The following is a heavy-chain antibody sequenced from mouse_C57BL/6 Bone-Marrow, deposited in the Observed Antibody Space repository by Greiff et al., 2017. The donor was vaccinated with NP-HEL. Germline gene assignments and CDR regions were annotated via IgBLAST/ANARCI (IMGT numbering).Heavy chain of an antibody. CDR2: FYPGRGSI. D-gene: IGHD2-5*01. CDR1: GYTFTEYT. Sequence: VKLMESGAELVKPGASVKLSCKASGYTFTEYTIHWVKQRSGQGLEWIGWFYPGRGSIKYNEKFKDKATLTADKSSSTVYMELSRLTSEDSAVYFCARHTYSNYGDAYWGQGTLVTVSA. J-gene: IGHJ3*01. V-gene: IGHV1-62-2*01. CDR3: ARHTYSNYGDAY.